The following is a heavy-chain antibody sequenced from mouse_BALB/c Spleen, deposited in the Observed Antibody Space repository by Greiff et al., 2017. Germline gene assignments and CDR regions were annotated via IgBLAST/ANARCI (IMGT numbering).Heavy chain of an antibody. Sequence: EVQLVESGPGLVKPSQSLSLTCTVTGYSITSDYAWNWIRQFPGNKLEWMGYISYSGSTSYNPSLKSRISITRDTSKNQFFLQLNSVTTEDTATYYCASPLWYYGRGYGYFDVWGAGTTVTVSS. D-gene: IGHD1-1*01. V-gene: IGHV3-2*02. CDR3: ASPLWYYGRGYGYFDV. J-gene: IGHJ1*01. CDR2: ISYSGST. CDR1: GYSITSDYA.